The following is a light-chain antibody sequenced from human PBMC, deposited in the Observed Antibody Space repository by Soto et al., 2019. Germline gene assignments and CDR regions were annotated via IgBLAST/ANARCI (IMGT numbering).Light chain of an antibody. CDR1: QSISSTY. Sequence: ETVLTQSPGTLSLSPGERATLSRRASQSISSTYLAWYHQKPGQAPRLLIYGASSRATGIPDRFSGSGSGTDFTLTISRLEPEDFAVYYCQQYGSSPWTFGQGTKVEIK. CDR2: GAS. J-gene: IGKJ1*01. V-gene: IGKV3-20*01. CDR3: QQYGSSPWT.